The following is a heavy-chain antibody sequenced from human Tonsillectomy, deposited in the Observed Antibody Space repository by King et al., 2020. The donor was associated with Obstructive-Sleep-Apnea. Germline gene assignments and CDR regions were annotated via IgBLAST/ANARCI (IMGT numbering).Heavy chain of an antibody. CDR1: GGSISSSNW. V-gene: IGHV4-4*02. CDR2: IYHSGST. Sequence: QVQLQESGPGLVKPSGTLSLTCAVSGGSISSSNWWSWVRQPPGKGLEWIGEIYHSGSTNYNPSLKSRVTISVDKSKNQFSLKLSSVTAADTAVYYCARDSPGSQERWLRPFDYWGQGTLVTVSS. D-gene: IGHD5-12*01. J-gene: IGHJ4*02. CDR3: ARDSPGSQERWLRPFDY.